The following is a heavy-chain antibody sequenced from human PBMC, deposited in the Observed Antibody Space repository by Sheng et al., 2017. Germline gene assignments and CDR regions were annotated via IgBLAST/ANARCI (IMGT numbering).Heavy chain of an antibody. D-gene: IGHD3-16*02. CDR3: ASRRYRSAYYYGMDV. J-gene: IGHJ6*02. Sequence: QVQLQQWGAGLLKPSETMSLTCAVYGGSFSGYYWSWIRQPPGKGLEWIGEINHSGSTNYNPSLKSRVTISVDTSKNQFSLKLSSVTAADTAVYYCASRRYRSAYYYGMDVWGQG. CDR1: GGSFSGYY. V-gene: IGHV4-34*01. CDR2: INHSGST.